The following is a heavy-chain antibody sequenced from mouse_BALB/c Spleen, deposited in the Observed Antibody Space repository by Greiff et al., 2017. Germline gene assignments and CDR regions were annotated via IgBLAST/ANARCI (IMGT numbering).Heavy chain of an antibody. CDR2: IWGDGST. J-gene: IGHJ4*01. CDR3: AREVYGKWGYALDY. D-gene: IGHD2-1*01. CDR1: GFSLTGYG. Sequence: VQLQQSGPGLVAPSQSLSITCTVSGFSLTGYGVNWVRQPPGKGLEWLGMIWGDGSTDYNSALKSRLSLSKDNSKSQGFLKMNSLQTDDTSRYYCAREVYGKWGYALDYWGQGTSVTVSS. V-gene: IGHV2-6-7*01.